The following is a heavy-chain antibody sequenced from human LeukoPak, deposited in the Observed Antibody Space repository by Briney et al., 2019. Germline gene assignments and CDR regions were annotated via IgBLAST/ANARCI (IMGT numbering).Heavy chain of an antibody. CDR2: INEDVTYT. CDR3: ANDLSGYYNY. Sequence: GGSLRLSCVDSGFIVRYWMHWGRPVPGKGVVWVSRINEDVTYTTYPHSVNGPFTTSRDNAKNTLYLQMNSLSVDDTSVYYCANDLSGYYNYWGQGTLVTVSS. D-gene: IGHD3-22*01. CDR1: GFIVRYW. J-gene: IGHJ4*02. V-gene: IGHV3-74*01.